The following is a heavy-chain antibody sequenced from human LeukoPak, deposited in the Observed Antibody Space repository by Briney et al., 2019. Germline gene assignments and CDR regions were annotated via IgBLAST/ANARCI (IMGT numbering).Heavy chain of an antibody. V-gene: IGHV3-48*04. CDR2: ISSSSSTI. CDR3: ARSTTRYSGSYYVPQVLYFQH. Sequence: GGSLRLSCAASGFTFSSYSMNWVRQAPGKGLEWVSYISSSSSTIYYADSVKGRFTISRDNAKNSLYLQMNSLRAEDTAVYYCARSTTRYSGSYYVPQVLYFQHWGQGTLVTVSS. D-gene: IGHD1-26*01. J-gene: IGHJ1*01. CDR1: GFTFSSYS.